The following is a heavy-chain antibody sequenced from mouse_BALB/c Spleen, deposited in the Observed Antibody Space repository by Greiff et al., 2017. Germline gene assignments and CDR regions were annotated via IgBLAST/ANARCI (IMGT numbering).Heavy chain of an antibody. J-gene: IGHJ1*01. CDR2: ISTYYGDA. CDR1: GYTFTDYA. V-gene: IGHV1S137*01. D-gene: IGHD1-1*01. CDR3: ARGITTVVATRYFDV. Sequence: QVQLQQSGAELVRPGVSVKISCKGSGYTFTDYAMHWVQQSHAKSLEWIGVISTYYGDASYNQKFKGKATMTVDKSSSTAYMELARLTSEDSAIYYCARGITTVVATRYFDVWGAGTTVTVSS.